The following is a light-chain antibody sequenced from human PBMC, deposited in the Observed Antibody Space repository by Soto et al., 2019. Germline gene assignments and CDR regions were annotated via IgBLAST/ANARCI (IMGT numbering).Light chain of an antibody. Sequence: DIQMTQSPPSLSASVGDRVTITCRASQSINSWLAWYQQKPGKAPKLLIYKASSLESGVPSRFSGSGSETEFTLTISSLQPDDFATYYCQQYNSYSTFGQGTKVDIK. CDR3: QQYNSYST. CDR1: QSINSW. CDR2: KAS. V-gene: IGKV1-5*03. J-gene: IGKJ1*01.